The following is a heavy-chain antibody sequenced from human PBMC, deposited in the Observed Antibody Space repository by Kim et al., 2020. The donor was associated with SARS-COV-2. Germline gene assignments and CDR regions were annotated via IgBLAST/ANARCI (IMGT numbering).Heavy chain of an antibody. V-gene: IGHV4-59*01. CDR1: GDSISDYY. CDR3: ARYYSGYSYGFFDY. D-gene: IGHD5-18*01. CDR2: ISSIGST. Sequence: SETLSLTCTVSGDSISDYYWSLIRQPPGKGLEWIGHISSIGSTTYNPSLKSRVTISVDTSNMQFSLKLTSVTAADTAVYFCARYYSGYSYGFFDYWGQG. J-gene: IGHJ4*02.